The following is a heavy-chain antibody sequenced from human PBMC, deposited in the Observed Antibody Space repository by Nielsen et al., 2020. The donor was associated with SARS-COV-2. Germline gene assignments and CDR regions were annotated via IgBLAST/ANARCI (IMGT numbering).Heavy chain of an antibody. Sequence: GESLKISCAASGFTFSSYAMSWVRQAPGKGLEWVSAISGSGGSTYYADSVKGRFTISRDNSKNTLYLQMNSPRAEDTAVYYCAKGPESIAAAGVDYWGQGTLVTVSS. D-gene: IGHD6-13*01. CDR2: ISGSGGST. CDR3: AKGPESIAAAGVDY. CDR1: GFTFSSYA. V-gene: IGHV3-23*01. J-gene: IGHJ4*02.